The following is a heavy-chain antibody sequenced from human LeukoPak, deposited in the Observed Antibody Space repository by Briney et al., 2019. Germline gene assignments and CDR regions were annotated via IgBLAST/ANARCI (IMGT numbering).Heavy chain of an antibody. CDR3: ARVRGTHYFDY. Sequence: PSETLSLTCTVSGGSISSSSYYWGWIRQPPGKGLEWIGSIYYSGSTYYNPSLKSRITISVDASKNQFSLKLSSVTAADTAVYYCARVRGTHYFDYWGQGTLVTVSS. V-gene: IGHV4-39*07. J-gene: IGHJ4*02. CDR2: IYYSGST. D-gene: IGHD1-1*01. CDR1: GGSISSSSYY.